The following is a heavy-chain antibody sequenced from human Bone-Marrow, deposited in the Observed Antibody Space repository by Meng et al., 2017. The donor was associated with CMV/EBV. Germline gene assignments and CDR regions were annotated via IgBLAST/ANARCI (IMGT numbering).Heavy chain of an antibody. CDR1: GFSFNRYG. Sequence: GGSLRLSCAASGFSFNRYGMHWLRQAPGKGLEWVAFIRYDDGNNKYYADSVKGRFTISRDNAKNSLYLQMNSLRAEDTAVYYCARQGPMGDYGGNSGPFLFDYWGQGTLVTVSS. V-gene: IGHV3-30*02. J-gene: IGHJ4*02. D-gene: IGHD4-23*01. CDR3: ARQGPMGDYGGNSGPFLFDY. CDR2: IRYDDGNNK.